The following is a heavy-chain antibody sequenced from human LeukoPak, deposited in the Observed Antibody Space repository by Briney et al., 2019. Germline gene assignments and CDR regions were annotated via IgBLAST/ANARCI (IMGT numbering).Heavy chain of an antibody. D-gene: IGHD4-17*01. CDR3: ASSYGDYLAFDI. CDR2: IYHSGST. V-gene: IGHV4-4*02. CDR1: GGSISSSNW. Sequence: PSGTLSLTCAVSGGSISSSNWWSWVRQPPGKGLEWIGEIYHSGSTNNNPSLKSRVTISVDKSKNQFSLKLSSVTAADTAVYYCASSYGDYLAFDIWGQGTMVTVSS. J-gene: IGHJ3*02.